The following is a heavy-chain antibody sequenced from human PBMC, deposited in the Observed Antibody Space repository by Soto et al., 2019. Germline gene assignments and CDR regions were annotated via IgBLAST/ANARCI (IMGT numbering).Heavy chain of an antibody. CDR1: GYTFTSYG. J-gene: IGHJ4*02. Sequence: ASVKVSCKASGYTFTSYGISWVRQAPGQGLEWMGWISAYNGNTNYAQKLQGRVTMTTDTSTSTAYMELRSLRSDDTAVYYCARDPGGYSGYDYGLDYWGQGTLVTVSS. CDR3: ARDPGGYSGYDYGLDY. V-gene: IGHV1-18*01. CDR2: ISAYNGNT. D-gene: IGHD5-12*01.